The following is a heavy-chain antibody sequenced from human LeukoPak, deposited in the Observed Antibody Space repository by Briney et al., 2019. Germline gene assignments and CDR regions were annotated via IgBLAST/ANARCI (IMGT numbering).Heavy chain of an antibody. CDR1: GGSISSYY. Sequence: ASETLSLTCTVSGGSISSYYWSWIRQPPGKGLEWIGYIYYSGSTNYNPSLRSRVTISVDTSKNQFSLKLSSVTAADMAVYYCARGTVRSHYYYYMDVWGKGTTVTVSS. D-gene: IGHD3-10*01. CDR3: ARGTVRSHYYYYMDV. CDR2: IYYSGST. V-gene: IGHV4-59*12. J-gene: IGHJ6*03.